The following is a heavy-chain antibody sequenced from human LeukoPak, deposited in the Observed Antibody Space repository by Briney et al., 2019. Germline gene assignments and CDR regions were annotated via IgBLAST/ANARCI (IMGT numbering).Heavy chain of an antibody. J-gene: IGHJ4*02. CDR2: ISYDGSSK. CDR1: GFTFSRYG. D-gene: IGHD3-10*01. CDR3: AKLFVYGSGSYQADY. V-gene: IGHV3-30*18. Sequence: PGGSLRLSCAASGFTFSRYGMHWVRQAPGKGLEWVAVISYDGSSKYYADSVKGRFTISRDNSKNTLYLQMNSLRAEDTAVYYCAKLFVYGSGSYQADYWGQGTLVTVSS.